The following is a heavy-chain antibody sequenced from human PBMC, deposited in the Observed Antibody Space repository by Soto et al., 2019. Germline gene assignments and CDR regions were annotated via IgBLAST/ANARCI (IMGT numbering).Heavy chain of an antibody. V-gene: IGHV4-4*02. CDR1: RYSINNNNW. J-gene: IGHJ4*02. Sequence: SETLSLTCDVSRYSINNNNWWSWVRQPPGGGLKWIGELHHGGSTNYNPSLASRATFSVDISKNQFFLKLSSVTAADTAVYYCTKNSAYALDYWGQGTLVTVSS. CDR2: LHHGGST. D-gene: IGHD5-12*01. CDR3: TKNSAYALDY.